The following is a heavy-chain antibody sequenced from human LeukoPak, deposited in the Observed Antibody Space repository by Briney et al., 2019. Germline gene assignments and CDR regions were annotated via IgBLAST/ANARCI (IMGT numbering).Heavy chain of an antibody. CDR3: AKVSGDYGTFSRFDY. CDR1: GFTFSSYA. CDR2: ISGSGGST. Sequence: GGSLRLSCAASGFTFSSYAMSWVRQAPGKGLEWVSAISGSGGSTCYADSVKGRFTISRDNSKNTLYLQMNSLRAEDTAVYYCAKVSGDYGTFSRFDYWGQGTLATVSS. V-gene: IGHV3-23*01. J-gene: IGHJ4*02. D-gene: IGHD3-22*01.